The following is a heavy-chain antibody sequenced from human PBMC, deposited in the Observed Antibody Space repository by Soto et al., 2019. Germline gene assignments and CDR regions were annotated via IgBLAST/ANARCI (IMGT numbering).Heavy chain of an antibody. V-gene: IGHV1-8*01. CDR2: MNPNSGNT. Sequence: ASLKVSCKASGYTFTSYDINWVRQATGQGLEWMGWMNPNSGNTGYAQKFQGRVAMTRNTSISTAYMELSSRRSEDTAVYYCARAVLEPTVTTDYYDYYMDVWGKGTTVTVS. CDR1: GYTFTSYD. D-gene: IGHD4-17*01. CDR3: ARAVLEPTVTTDYYDYYMDV. J-gene: IGHJ6*03.